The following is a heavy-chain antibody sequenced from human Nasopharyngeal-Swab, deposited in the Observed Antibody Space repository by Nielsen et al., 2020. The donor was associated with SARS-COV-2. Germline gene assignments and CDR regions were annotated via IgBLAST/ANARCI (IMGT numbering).Heavy chain of an antibody. D-gene: IGHD3-22*01. CDR2: ISSSSSYI. J-gene: IGHJ6*01. CDR3: ARVRSSSGDYYYYGMDV. Sequence: GESLITSCAASGFTFSSYSMNWVRQAPGKGLEWVSSISSSSSYIYYADSVKSRFTISRDNAKNSLYLQMNSLRAEDTAVYYCARVRSSSGDYYYYGMDVWGQGTTVTVSS. CDR1: GFTFSSYS. V-gene: IGHV3-21*01.